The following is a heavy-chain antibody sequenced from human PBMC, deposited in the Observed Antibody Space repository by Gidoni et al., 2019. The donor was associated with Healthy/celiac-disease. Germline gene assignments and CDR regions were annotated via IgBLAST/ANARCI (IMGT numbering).Heavy chain of an antibody. J-gene: IGHJ5*02. D-gene: IGHD3-3*01. CDR1: GYTFTSYY. Sequence: QVQLVQSGAEVKKPGASVKVSCKASGYTFTSYYMHWVRQAPGQGLEWMGIINPSGGSTSYAQKFQGRVTMTRDTSTSTVYMELSSLRSEDTAVYYCAREAHDGLRFLEWLGLNWFDPWGQGTLVTVSS. CDR3: AREAHDGLRFLEWLGLNWFDP. CDR2: INPSGGST. V-gene: IGHV1-46*01.